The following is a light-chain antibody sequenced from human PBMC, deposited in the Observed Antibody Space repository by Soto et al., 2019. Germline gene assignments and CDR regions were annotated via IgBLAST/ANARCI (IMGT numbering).Light chain of an antibody. CDR3: SSYTSSSSYV. Sequence: QSALTQPASVSGSPGQSITISCTGTRSDVGGYHYVSWYQQHPGKAPKLMIYDVSNRHSGVSNRFSGSTSGNTASLTISGLQAEDEADYYCSSYTSSSSYVFGTWTQRTVL. CDR1: RSDVGGYHY. CDR2: DVS. V-gene: IGLV2-14*01. J-gene: IGLJ1*01.